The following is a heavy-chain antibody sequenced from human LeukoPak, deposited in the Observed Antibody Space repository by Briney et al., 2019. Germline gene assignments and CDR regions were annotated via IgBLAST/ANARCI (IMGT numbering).Heavy chain of an antibody. D-gene: IGHD2-2*01. Sequence: SETLSLTCAVYGGSFSGYYWSWIRQPPGKGLEWIGEINHSGSTNYNPSLKSRVTISVDTSKNQFSLKLSSVTAADTAVYYCARLLGYCSSTSCSLSSYFDYWGQGTLVTVSS. CDR1: GGSFSGYY. J-gene: IGHJ4*02. CDR2: INHSGST. V-gene: IGHV4-34*01. CDR3: ARLLGYCSSTSCSLSSYFDY.